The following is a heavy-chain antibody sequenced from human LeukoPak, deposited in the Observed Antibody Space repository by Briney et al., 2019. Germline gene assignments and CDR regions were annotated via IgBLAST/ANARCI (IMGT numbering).Heavy chain of an antibody. Sequence: GESLKISCKASGYTFTSYDINWVRQATGQGLEWMGWMNPNSGNTGYAQKFQGRVTITRNTSISTAYMELSSLRSEDTAVYYCARGAQMGWFDPWGQGTLVTVSS. CDR3: ARGAQMGWFDP. D-gene: IGHD1-26*01. V-gene: IGHV1-8*03. J-gene: IGHJ5*02. CDR1: GYTFTSYD. CDR2: MNPNSGNT.